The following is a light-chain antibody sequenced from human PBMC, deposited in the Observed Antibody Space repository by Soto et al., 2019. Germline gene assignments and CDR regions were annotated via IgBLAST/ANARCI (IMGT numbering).Light chain of an antibody. CDR2: DVS. CDR3: SSYPSSETHVL. J-gene: IGLJ2*01. Sequence: QSALTQPASVSGSPGQSITISCTGTSSDVGYYNSVSWYQRHPGKVPKLIIYDVSSRPSGVSNRFSGFKSGNTASLTISGLQAEDEADYYCSSYPSSETHVLFGGGTKPTVL. CDR1: SSDVGYYNS. V-gene: IGLV2-14*03.